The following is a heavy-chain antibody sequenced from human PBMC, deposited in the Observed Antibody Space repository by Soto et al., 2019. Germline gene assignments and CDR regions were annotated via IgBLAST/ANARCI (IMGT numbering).Heavy chain of an antibody. CDR2: IYPGDSDT. J-gene: IGHJ4*02. Sequence: GESLKISCKGSGYSFTSYWIGWVRQMPGKGLEWMGIIYPGDSDTRYSPSFQGQVTISADKSISTAYLQWSSLKASDTAMYYCAGYWCGDILPDHPAYWARGTPDTVSA. D-gene: IGHD3-9*01. CDR3: AGYWCGDILPDHPAY. CDR1: GYSFTSYW. V-gene: IGHV5-51*01.